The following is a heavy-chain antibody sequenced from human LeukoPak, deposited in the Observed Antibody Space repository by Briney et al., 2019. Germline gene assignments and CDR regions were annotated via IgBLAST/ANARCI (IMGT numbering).Heavy chain of an antibody. D-gene: IGHD6-13*01. Sequence: ASVKVSCKASGGTFSSHTMNWVRPAPGQGLEWMGGVIPILDITDYAQKFQGRLTITADKSTGTGYMELSSLRSEDSAVYYCARKPHQYSSSRYSQFDPWGQGTLVTVSS. CDR2: VIPILDIT. J-gene: IGHJ5*02. CDR3: ARKPHQYSSSRYSQFDP. V-gene: IGHV1-69*10. CDR1: GGTFSSHT.